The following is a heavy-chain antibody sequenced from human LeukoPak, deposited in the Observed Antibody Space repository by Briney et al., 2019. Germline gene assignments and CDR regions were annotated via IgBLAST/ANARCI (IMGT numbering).Heavy chain of an antibody. D-gene: IGHD2-2*02. Sequence: PGRSLRLSCAASGFTFSSYAMHWVRQAPGKGLEWVAFIRYDGSNKYYADSVKGRFTISRDNSKNTLYLQMNSLRAEDTAVYYCAKVIGYCSSTSCYRNDAFDIWGQGTMVTVSS. CDR1: GFTFSSYA. V-gene: IGHV3-30*02. J-gene: IGHJ3*02. CDR2: IRYDGSNK. CDR3: AKVIGYCSSTSCYRNDAFDI.